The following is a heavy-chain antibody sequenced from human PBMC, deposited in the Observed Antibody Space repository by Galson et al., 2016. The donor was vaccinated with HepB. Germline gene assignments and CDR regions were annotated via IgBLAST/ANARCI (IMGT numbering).Heavy chain of an antibody. Sequence: SLRLSCAASGFIFGDYAMSWVRQSPGKGLEWVSGLTWNGGIIGYADSVKGRFTISRDNARNFLFLQMNNLGSEDTALYYCAKGIGSGWSDYWGPGTLVSVSS. V-gene: IGHV3-9*01. J-gene: IGHJ4*02. CDR1: GFIFGDYA. D-gene: IGHD6-19*01. CDR3: AKGIGSGWSDY. CDR2: LTWNGGII.